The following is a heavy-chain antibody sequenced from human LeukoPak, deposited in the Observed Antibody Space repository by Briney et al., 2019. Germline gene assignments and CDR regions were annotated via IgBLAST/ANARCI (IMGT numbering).Heavy chain of an antibody. CDR3: ARDSSGSSFDY. Sequence: PGGSLRLSCAASGFTFSSYSMNWVRQAPGKGLEWVSFISSSRRYIYYADSVKGRFTISRDNDKNSLYLQMNSLRAEDTAVYYRARDSSGSSFDYWGQGTLVTVSS. J-gene: IGHJ4*02. V-gene: IGHV3-21*01. CDR2: ISSSRRYI. D-gene: IGHD1-26*01. CDR1: GFTFSSYS.